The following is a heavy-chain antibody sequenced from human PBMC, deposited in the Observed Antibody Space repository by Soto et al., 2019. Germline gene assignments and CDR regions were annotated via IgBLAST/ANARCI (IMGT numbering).Heavy chain of an antibody. D-gene: IGHD3-9*01. J-gene: IGHJ4*02. CDR1: GGSISSGGYS. CDR2: IYHSGSN. V-gene: IGHV4-30-2*01. CDR3: ARSYDILTGYYYFDY. Sequence: TSETLSLTCAVSGGSISSGGYSWSWIRQPPGKGLEWIGYIYHSGSNYYNPSLKSRVTISVDRSKNQFSLKLSSVTAADTAVYYCARSYDILTGYYYFDYWGQGTLVTVSS.